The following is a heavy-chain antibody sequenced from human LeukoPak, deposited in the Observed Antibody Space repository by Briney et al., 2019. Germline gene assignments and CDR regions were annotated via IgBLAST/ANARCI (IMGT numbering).Heavy chain of an antibody. CDR2: ISAYNGNT. D-gene: IGHD3-10*01. Sequence: ASVKLSCKASGYTFTSYGISWVRQAPGQGLEWMGWISAYNGNTNYAQKLQGRVTMTTDTSTSTAYMELRSLRSDDTAVYYCARARQGYYYGSGSYLSWFDPWGQGTLVTVSS. V-gene: IGHV1-18*01. CDR3: ARARQGYYYGSGSYLSWFDP. J-gene: IGHJ5*02. CDR1: GYTFTSYG.